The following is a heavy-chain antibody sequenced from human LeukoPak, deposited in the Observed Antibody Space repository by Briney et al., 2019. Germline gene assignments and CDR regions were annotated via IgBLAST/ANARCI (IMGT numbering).Heavy chain of an antibody. CDR3: AKPYRNIVVVPAALDY. CDR1: GFTVSSNY. V-gene: IGHV3-30*02. Sequence: GGSLRLSCAASGFTVSSNYMSWVRQAPGKGLEWVAFIRYDGSNKYYADSVKGRFTISRDNSKNTLYLQMNSLRAEDTAVYYCAKPYRNIVVVPAALDYWGQGTLVTVSS. D-gene: IGHD2-2*01. CDR2: IRYDGSNK. J-gene: IGHJ4*02.